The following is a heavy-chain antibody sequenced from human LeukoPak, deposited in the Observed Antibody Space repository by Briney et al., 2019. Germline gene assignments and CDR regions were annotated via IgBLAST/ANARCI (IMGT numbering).Heavy chain of an antibody. CDR1: GGSISSSSYY. CDR3: ARLASGDY. J-gene: IGHJ4*02. V-gene: IGHV4-39*01. CDR2: IYYSGST. Sequence: PSETLSLTCTVSGGSISSSSYYWGWIRQPPGKGLEWIGSIYYSGSTYYNPSLESRVTISVDTSKNQFSLKLSSVTAADTAVYYCARLASGDYWGQGTLVTVSS.